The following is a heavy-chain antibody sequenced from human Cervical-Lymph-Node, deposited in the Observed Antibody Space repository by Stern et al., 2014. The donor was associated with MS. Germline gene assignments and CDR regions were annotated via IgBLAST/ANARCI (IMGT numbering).Heavy chain of an antibody. CDR3: ARDFVVEVAALPTGWLDP. CDR2: INARNGNT. D-gene: IGHD2-15*01. V-gene: IGHV1-3*01. Sequence: QVQLVQSGAEVKKPGASVTVSCKASGYIFTNYAIHWVRQAPGQRLEWMGWINARNGNTKYSQKFQGRVTITRDTSANIVYMDLSRLSSEDTAVYYCARDFVVEVAALPTGWLDPWGQGTLVIVSS. CDR1: GYIFTNYA. J-gene: IGHJ5*02.